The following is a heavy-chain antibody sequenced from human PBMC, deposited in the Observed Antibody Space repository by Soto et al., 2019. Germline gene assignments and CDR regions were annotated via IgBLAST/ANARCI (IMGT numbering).Heavy chain of an antibody. D-gene: IGHD2-15*01. J-gene: IGHJ4*02. V-gene: IGHV1-69*01. Sequence: QVQLVQSGAEVKKPGSSVKVSCKASGGTFSSYAISWVRQAPGQGLEWMGGIIPIFGTANYAQKFQGRVTITADESTSTAYMELSSLRSEDTAVYYCARDTGSYYCSGGSCYPGFADYRGQGTLVTVSS. CDR2: IIPIFGTA. CDR3: ARDTGSYYCSGGSCYPGFADY. CDR1: GGTFSSYA.